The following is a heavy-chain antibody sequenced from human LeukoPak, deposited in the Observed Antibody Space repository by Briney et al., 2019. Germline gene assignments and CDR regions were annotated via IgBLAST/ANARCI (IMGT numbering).Heavy chain of an antibody. Sequence: GESLRISCKGSGYSFTSYWITWVRPMPGKGLECMGRIDPSESYTNYSPSFKGHVTISADKSITTAYLQWSSLKASDTAMYYCARLEGGVIVDYWGQGTLVTVSS. J-gene: IGHJ4*02. CDR2: IDPSESYT. D-gene: IGHD3-16*02. V-gene: IGHV5-10-1*01. CDR3: ARLEGGVIVDY. CDR1: GYSFTSYW.